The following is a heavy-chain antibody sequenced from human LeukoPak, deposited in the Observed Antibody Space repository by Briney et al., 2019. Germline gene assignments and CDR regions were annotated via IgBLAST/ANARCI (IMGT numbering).Heavy chain of an antibody. V-gene: IGHV4-34*01. CDR3: ARGGLAGSIDY. CDR2: INHSGST. CDR1: GGSFSGYY. J-gene: IGHJ4*02. D-gene: IGHD3-16*01. Sequence: NASETLSLTCAVYGGSFSGYYWSWIRQPPGKGLEWIGEINHSGSTNYNPSLKSRVTISVDTSKNQFSLKLSSVTAADTAVYYCARGGLAGSIDYWGQGTLVTVSS.